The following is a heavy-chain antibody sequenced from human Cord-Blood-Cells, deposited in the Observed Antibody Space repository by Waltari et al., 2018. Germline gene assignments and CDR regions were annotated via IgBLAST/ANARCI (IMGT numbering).Heavy chain of an antibody. J-gene: IGHJ3*02. V-gene: IGHV3-30-3*01. CDR1: GFPFSSYA. Sequence: QMQLVESGGGVVQPGRSLRPSCAASGFPFSSYAVPWVRQAPGKGLEWVAVISYDGSNKYYADSVKGRFTISRDNSKNTLYLQMNSLRAEDTAVYYCARVLLTDDAFDIWGQGTMVTVSS. CDR3: ARVLLTDDAFDI. D-gene: IGHD7-27*01. CDR2: ISYDGSNK.